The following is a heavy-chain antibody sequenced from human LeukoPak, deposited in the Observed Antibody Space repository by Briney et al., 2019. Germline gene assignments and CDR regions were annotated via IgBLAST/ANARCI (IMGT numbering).Heavy chain of an antibody. CDR3: ARDTHYSGSRSPAFDI. Sequence: GGSLTLSCAVSGFTLRSHRMSWVRQAPGKGLEWVANIKKDESEKYYVDSVKGRFTISRDNAKNSLFLQMSSLRAEDTALYYCARDTHYSGSRSPAFDIWGQGTMVTVSS. D-gene: IGHD3-10*01. J-gene: IGHJ3*02. CDR1: GFTLRSHR. V-gene: IGHV3-7*01. CDR2: IKKDESEK.